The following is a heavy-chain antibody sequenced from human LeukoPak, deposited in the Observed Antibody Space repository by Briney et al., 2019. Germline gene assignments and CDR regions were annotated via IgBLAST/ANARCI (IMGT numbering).Heavy chain of an antibody. D-gene: IGHD3-3*01. CDR1: GFTFSTNS. CDR2: ISSSSSTI. J-gene: IGHJ3*02. CDR3: AKGFWSGYYTGLGAFDI. Sequence: PGGSLRLSCAASGFTFSTNSMNWVRQAPGKGLEWVSYISSSSSTIYYADSVKGRFTISRDNAKNSLYLQMNSLRAEDTAVYYCAKGFWSGYYTGLGAFDIWGQGTMVTVSS. V-gene: IGHV3-48*01.